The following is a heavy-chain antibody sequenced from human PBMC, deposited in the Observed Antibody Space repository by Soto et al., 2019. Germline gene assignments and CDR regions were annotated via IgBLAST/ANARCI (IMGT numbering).Heavy chain of an antibody. J-gene: IGHJ6*02. D-gene: IGHD3-10*01. CDR3: ARDTYYYGSGTPSSYYYYGMDV. CDR1: GGNFSSYA. V-gene: IGHV1-69*13. Sequence: SVKVSCKASGGNFSSYAISWVRQAPGQGLEWMGGIIPIFGTANYAQKFQGRVTITADESTSTAYMELSSLRSEDTAVYYCARDTYYYGSGTPSSYYYYGMDVWGQGTTVTVS. CDR2: IIPIFGTA.